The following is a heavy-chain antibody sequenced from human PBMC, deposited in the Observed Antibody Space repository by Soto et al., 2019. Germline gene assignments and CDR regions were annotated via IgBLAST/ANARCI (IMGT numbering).Heavy chain of an antibody. J-gene: IGHJ5*02. Sequence: QVTLKESGPVLVKPTETLTLRCTVSGLSITDSEMGVSWIRQPPGPPLEWLAPIDSSGEKSYRTFLKSRLAISKDTSKSQIVLTMTNMDPADTATYYCARRHLAVAVSPWFDPWGQGIPVTVSS. CDR2: IDSSGEK. D-gene: IGHD6-19*01. CDR1: GLSITDSEMG. V-gene: IGHV2-26*01. CDR3: ARRHLAVAVSPWFDP.